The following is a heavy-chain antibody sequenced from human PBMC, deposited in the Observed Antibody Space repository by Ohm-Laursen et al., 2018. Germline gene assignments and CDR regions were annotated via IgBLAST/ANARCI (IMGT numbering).Heavy chain of an antibody. D-gene: IGHD4-23*01. CDR2: ITGGGGVT. Sequence: GSLRLSCSASGFTFSSYAMSWVRQAPGKGLEWVSAITGGGGVTFYADSVKGRFTISRDNSNYTLYLQMNSLRADDTALYYCAKDRAAVVTPAVDYWGQGTLVTVSS. CDR3: AKDRAAVVTPAVDY. J-gene: IGHJ4*02. CDR1: GFTFSSYA. V-gene: IGHV3-23*01.